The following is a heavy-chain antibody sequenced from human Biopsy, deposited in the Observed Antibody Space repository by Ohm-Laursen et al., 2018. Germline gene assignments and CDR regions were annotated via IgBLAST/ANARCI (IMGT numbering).Heavy chain of an antibody. Sequence: QTLSLTCAISGDSVSSNTVAWNWIRQSPSRGLEWLGRTIYRSKWSNDYAVSVKNRITIDPDTSKNQFSLQLNSVPPEDTAIYYCARGRYAAFDIWGQGTKVTISS. J-gene: IGHJ3*02. CDR1: GDSVSSNTVA. CDR2: TIYRSKWSN. V-gene: IGHV6-1*01. D-gene: IGHD3-9*01. CDR3: ARGRYAAFDI.